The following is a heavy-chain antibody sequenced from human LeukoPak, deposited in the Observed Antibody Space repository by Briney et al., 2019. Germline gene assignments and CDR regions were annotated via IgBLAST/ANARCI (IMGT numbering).Heavy chain of an antibody. V-gene: IGHV1-18*04. J-gene: IGHJ4*02. CDR3: ARERLYYDILPGFDY. D-gene: IGHD3-9*01. CDR2: ISAYNGNT. CDR1: GYTFTSYG. Sequence: ASVKVSCKASGYTFTSYGISWVRQAPGQVLEWMGWISAYNGNTNYAQKLQGRVTMTTDTSTSTAYMELRSLRSDDTAVYYCARERLYYDILPGFDYWGQGTLVTVSS.